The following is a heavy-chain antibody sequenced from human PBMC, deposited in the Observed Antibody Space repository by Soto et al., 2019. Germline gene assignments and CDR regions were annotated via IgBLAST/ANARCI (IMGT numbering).Heavy chain of an antibody. CDR1: GFTLSGYY. CDR3: ARARPDIVQMVGETPGYYGMGV. J-gene: IGHJ6*02. V-gene: IGHV3-11*01. Sequence: GGSLRLSCAGSGFTLSGYYMSWIRQAPGKXLEWVSYVSGSGGATYYADSVKGRFTISRDNAKNSLYLHLNNLRVAGTAVYYCARARPDIVQMVGETPGYYGMGVWGPGTTVTISS. CDR2: VSGSGGAT. D-gene: IGHD2-8*01.